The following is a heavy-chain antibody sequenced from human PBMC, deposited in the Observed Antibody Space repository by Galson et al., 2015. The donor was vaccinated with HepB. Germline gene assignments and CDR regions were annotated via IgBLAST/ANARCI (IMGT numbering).Heavy chain of an antibody. V-gene: IGHV3-72*01. J-gene: IGHJ6*02. CDR1: GFSLNNHF. Sequence: SLRLSCAASGFSLNNHFMDWVRQSPGKGLEWVGRIRNKLNSFSTEYAASVKGRFTISRDESMNSMSLQMNSLETEDTATYFCVRSYSSGETPYWYAMDVWGRGTTVAVSS. CDR3: VRSYSSGETPYWYAMDV. CDR2: IRNKLNSFST. D-gene: IGHD6-19*01.